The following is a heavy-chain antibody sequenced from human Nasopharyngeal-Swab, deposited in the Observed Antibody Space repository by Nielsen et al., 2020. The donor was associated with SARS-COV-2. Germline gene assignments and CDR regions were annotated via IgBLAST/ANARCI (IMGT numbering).Heavy chain of an antibody. J-gene: IGHJ4*02. D-gene: IGHD2-2*01. CDR2: IKQDGSEK. Sequence: VRQMPGKGLEWVANIKQDGSEKYYVDSVKGRFTISRDNAKNSLYLQMNSLRAEDTAVYYCASETLRYCSSTSCQDYWGQGTLVTVSS. V-gene: IGHV3-7*04. CDR3: ASETLRYCSSTSCQDY.